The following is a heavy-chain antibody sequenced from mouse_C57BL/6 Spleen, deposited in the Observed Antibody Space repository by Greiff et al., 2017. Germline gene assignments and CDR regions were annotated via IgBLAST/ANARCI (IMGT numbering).Heavy chain of an antibody. V-gene: IGHV1-55*01. CDR2: IYPGSGST. CDR3: ANYYGIVPYFDY. J-gene: IGHJ2*01. CDR1: GYTFTSYW. D-gene: IGHD1-1*01. Sequence: QVQLQQPGAELVKPGASVKMSCKASGYTFTSYWITWVKQRPGQGLEWIGDIYPGSGSTNYNEKFKSKATLTVDTSSSTAYMQLSSLTSEDSAVYYCANYYGIVPYFDYWGQGTTLTVSS.